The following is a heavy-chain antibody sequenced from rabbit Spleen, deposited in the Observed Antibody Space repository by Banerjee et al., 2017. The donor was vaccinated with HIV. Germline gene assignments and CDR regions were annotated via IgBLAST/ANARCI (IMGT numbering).Heavy chain of an antibody. Sequence: QQHLEESGGGLVQPEGSLALTCKASGFSFSSSDYICWVRQAPGKGLEWISCIAGSSSGFTYSATWAKGRFTISKTSSTTVTLQMTSLTAADTATYFCARDLTGVIGWNFGWWGPGTLVTVS. CDR3: ARDLTGVIGWNFGW. D-gene: IGHD4-1*01. V-gene: IGHV1S45*01. CDR1: GFSFSSSDY. CDR2: IAGSSSGFT. J-gene: IGHJ6*01.